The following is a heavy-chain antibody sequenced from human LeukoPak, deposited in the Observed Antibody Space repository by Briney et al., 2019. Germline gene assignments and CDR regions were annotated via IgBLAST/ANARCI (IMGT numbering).Heavy chain of an antibody. V-gene: IGHV1-2*02. CDR1: GYTFTGHY. CDR2: INPKSGVT. D-gene: IGHD3-22*01. Sequence: ASVKVSCKASGYTFTGHYMHWVRQAPGQGPEWMGWINPKSGVTNYAQTLQGRVTMTRDTSISMVYMELSRLTTDDTAVYFCARALRYDDSSGYYVYWGQGTLVTVSS. CDR3: ARALRYDDSSGYYVY. J-gene: IGHJ4*02.